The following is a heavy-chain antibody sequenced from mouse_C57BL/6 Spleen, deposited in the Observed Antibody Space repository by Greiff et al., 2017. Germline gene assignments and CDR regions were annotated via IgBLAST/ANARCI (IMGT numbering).Heavy chain of an antibody. CDR2: ISDGGSYT. J-gene: IGHJ4*01. Sequence: EVHLVESGGGLVKPGGSLKLSCAASGFTFSSYAMSWVRQTPEKRLEWVATISDGGSYTYYPDNVKGRFTISRDNAKNNLYLQMSHLKSEDTAMYYCARDHLNYGLYAMDYWGQGTSVTVSS. V-gene: IGHV5-4*01. D-gene: IGHD2-2*01. CDR3: ARDHLNYGLYAMDY. CDR1: GFTFSSYA.